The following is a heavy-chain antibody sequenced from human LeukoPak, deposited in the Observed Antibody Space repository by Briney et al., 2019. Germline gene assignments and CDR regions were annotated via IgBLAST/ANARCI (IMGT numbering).Heavy chain of an antibody. Sequence: SVTVSCKSSVCTFSSYAISWVRQAPGQGLEWMGRIIPIFGTANYAQKFQGRVTITTDESTSTAYMELSSLRSEDTAVYYCAREKRLGYCSSTSCYYFDYWGQGTLVTVSS. D-gene: IGHD2-2*01. J-gene: IGHJ4*02. V-gene: IGHV1-69*05. CDR2: IIPIFGTA. CDR3: AREKRLGYCSSTSCYYFDY. CDR1: VCTFSSYA.